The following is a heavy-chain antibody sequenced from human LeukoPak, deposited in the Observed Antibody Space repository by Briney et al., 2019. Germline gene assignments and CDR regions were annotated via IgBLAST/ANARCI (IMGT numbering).Heavy chain of an antibody. J-gene: IGHJ4*02. CDR1: GFTFSSYS. D-gene: IGHD1-26*01. Sequence: PGGSVRLSCAAYGFTFSSYSMNWVRQAPGKGLEWVSSISSSSSYIYYADSVKGRFTISRDNAKNSLYLQMNSLRAEDTAVYYCARRDGSGSYDYWGQGTLVTVSS. CDR2: ISSSSSYI. V-gene: IGHV3-21*01. CDR3: ARRDGSGSYDY.